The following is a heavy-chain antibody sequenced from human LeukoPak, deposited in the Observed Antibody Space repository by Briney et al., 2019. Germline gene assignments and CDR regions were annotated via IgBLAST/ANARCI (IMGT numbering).Heavy chain of an antibody. CDR1: GGTFSSYA. CDR2: IIPIFGTA. CDR3: ARFIVVVPAAYYYGMDV. Sequence: ASVTVSCKASGGTFSSYAIGWVRQAPGPGLEWMGGIIPIFGTANYAQKFQGRVTITADESTSTAYMELSSLRSEDTAVYYCARFIVVVPAAYYYGMDVWGQGTTVTVSS. J-gene: IGHJ6*02. V-gene: IGHV1-69*13. D-gene: IGHD2-2*01.